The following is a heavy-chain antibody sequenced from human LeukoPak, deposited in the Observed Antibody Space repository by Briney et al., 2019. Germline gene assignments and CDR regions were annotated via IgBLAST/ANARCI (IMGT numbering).Heavy chain of an antibody. J-gene: IGHJ4*02. D-gene: IGHD3-10*01. Sequence: GASVKVSCKASGYTFTGYYMHWVRQAPGQGLEWMGWINPNSGGTNYAQKFQGRVTMTRDTSISTAYMELSRLRSDDTAVYYCARDSGERGSGSYLIAYWGRGTLVTVSS. V-gene: IGHV1-2*02. CDR3: ARDSGERGSGSYLIAY. CDR1: GYTFTGYY. CDR2: INPNSGGT.